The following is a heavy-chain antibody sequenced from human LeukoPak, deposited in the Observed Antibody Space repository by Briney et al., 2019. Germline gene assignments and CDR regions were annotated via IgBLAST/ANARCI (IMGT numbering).Heavy chain of an antibody. J-gene: IGHJ4*02. D-gene: IGHD6-13*01. V-gene: IGHV3-23*01. CDR2: ISETGGGT. CDR3: AKGGGSSSWTNLDY. Sequence: GGSLRLSCAASGFTFNSYAMSWVRQAPGKGLEWVSGISETGGGTYYADSVKGRFTISRDNSKNTLYLQMNSLRAEDTAVYYCAKGGGSSSWTNLDYWGQGTLVTVSS. CDR1: GFTFNSYA.